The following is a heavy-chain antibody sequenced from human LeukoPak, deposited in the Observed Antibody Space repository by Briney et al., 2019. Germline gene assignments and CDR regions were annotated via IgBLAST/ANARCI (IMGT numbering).Heavy chain of an antibody. Sequence: GGSLRLSCAASGFTFSSYAMSWVRQAPGKGLEWVSAISGSGGSTYYADSVKGRFTISRDNSKNTLYLQMNSLRAEDTAVYYCAKDNVLLWFGEFSHFDYWGQGTLVTVSS. D-gene: IGHD3-10*01. CDR2: ISGSGGST. CDR3: AKDNVLLWFGEFSHFDY. J-gene: IGHJ4*02. V-gene: IGHV3-23*01. CDR1: GFTFSSYA.